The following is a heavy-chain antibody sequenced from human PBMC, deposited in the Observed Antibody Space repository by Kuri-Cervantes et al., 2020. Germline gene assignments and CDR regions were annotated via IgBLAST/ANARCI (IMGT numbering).Heavy chain of an antibody. D-gene: IGHD3-9*01. J-gene: IGHJ3*02. CDR3: ASPLYFDWLLLAFDI. Sequence: SETLSLTCTVSGDSISRSSYYWGWIRQPPGKGLEWIGSIYYTGSTYYNPSLKSRVTISVDTSKNQFSLKLSSVTAADTAVYYCASPLYFDWLLLAFDIWGQGTMVTVSS. CDR2: IYYTGST. V-gene: IGHV4-39*01. CDR1: GDSISRSSYY.